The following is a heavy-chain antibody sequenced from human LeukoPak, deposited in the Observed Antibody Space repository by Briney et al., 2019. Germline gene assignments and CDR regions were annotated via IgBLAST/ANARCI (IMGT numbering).Heavy chain of an antibody. J-gene: IGHJ2*01. D-gene: IGHD4-17*01. CDR2: IYSGGST. V-gene: IGHV3-66*01. CDR1: GFTVSSNY. Sequence: PGGSLRLSCAASGFTVSSNYMSWVRQAPGKGLEWVSVIYSGGSTYYADSVKGRFTISRDNSKSTLYLQMNSLRAEDTAVYYCARESTVTRYFDLWGRGTLVTVSS. CDR3: ARESTVTRYFDL.